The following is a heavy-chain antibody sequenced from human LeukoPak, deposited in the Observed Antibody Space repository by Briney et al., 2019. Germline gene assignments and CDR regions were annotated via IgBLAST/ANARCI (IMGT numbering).Heavy chain of an antibody. Sequence: ASVKVSCKASGYTFTNYGISWVRQAPGQGLEWMGWINPNSGGTNYAQKFQGRVTMTRDTSISTAYMELSRLRSDDTAVYYCARTYYYDSSGPIFDYWGQGTLVTVSS. CDR1: GYTFTNYG. CDR3: ARTYYYDSSGPIFDY. D-gene: IGHD3-22*01. CDR2: INPNSGGT. J-gene: IGHJ4*02. V-gene: IGHV1-2*02.